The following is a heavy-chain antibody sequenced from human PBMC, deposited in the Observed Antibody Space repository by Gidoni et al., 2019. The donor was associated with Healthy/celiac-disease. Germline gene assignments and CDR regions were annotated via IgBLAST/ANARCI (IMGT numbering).Heavy chain of an antibody. Sequence: QLQLQESGPGLVKPSETLSLTCTVSGGSISSSSYYWGWIRQPPGKGLEWIGSIYYSGSTYYNPSLKSRVTISVDTSKNQFSLKLSSVTAADTAVYYCAGLERWELEAFDIWGQGTMVTVSS. CDR3: AGLERWELEAFDI. D-gene: IGHD1-26*01. CDR2: IYYSGST. J-gene: IGHJ3*02. CDR1: GGSISSSSYY. V-gene: IGHV4-39*01.